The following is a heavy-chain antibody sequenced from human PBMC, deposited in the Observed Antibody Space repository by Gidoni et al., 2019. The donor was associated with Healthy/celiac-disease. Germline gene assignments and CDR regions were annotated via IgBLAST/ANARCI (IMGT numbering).Heavy chain of an antibody. J-gene: IGHJ6*04. CDR3: ASWYYDFWSGYGDV. V-gene: IGHV4-61*02. CDR2: IYTSGST. Sequence: QVQLQESGPGLVKPSQTLSLTCTVSGGSISSGSYYWSWIRQPAGKGLEWNGRIYTSGSTNYNPSLKSRVTISVDTSKNQFSLKLSSVTAADTAVYYCASWYYDFWSGYGDVWGKGTTVTVSS. D-gene: IGHD3-3*01. CDR1: GGSISSGSYY.